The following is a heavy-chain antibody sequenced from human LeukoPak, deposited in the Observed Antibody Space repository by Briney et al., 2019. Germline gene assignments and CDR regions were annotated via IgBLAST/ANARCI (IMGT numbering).Heavy chain of an antibody. CDR2: MNPNSGNT. Sequence: ASVKVSCKASGYTFTNYDINRVRQATGQGLEWMGWMNPNSGNTGYAQKFQGRVTMTRNTSISTAYMELSSLTSEDTAVYYCVRGVVVVAAGLRSLKIWFDTWGQGTLVTVSP. D-gene: IGHD2-15*01. CDR3: VRGVVVVAAGLRSLKIWFDT. V-gene: IGHV1-8*01. J-gene: IGHJ5*02. CDR1: GYTFTNYD.